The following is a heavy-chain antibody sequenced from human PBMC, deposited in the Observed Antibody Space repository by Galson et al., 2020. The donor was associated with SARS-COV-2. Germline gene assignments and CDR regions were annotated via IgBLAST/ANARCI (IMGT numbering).Heavy chain of an antibody. D-gene: IGHD3-3*01. Sequence: ETSETLSLTCTVSGGSISSGGYYWSRIRQHPGKGLAWIGYNYYSGSTHYHPSLQRRVTISVDTSKNQFSLKLSPVTAADTAVYYCARDKRITIFGVVGWFDPWGQGTLVTVSS. CDR3: ARDKRITIFGVVGWFDP. J-gene: IGHJ5*02. V-gene: IGHV4-31*03. CDR1: GGSISSGGYY. CDR2: NYYSGST.